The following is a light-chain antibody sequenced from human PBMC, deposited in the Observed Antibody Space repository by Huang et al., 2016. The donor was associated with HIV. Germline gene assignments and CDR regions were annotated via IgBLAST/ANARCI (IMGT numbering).Light chain of an antibody. CDR1: QSVSSY. V-gene: IGKV3-11*01. CDR2: DAS. CDR3: QQASNWPPT. Sequence: EIVLTQSPGTLSLSPGERATLSCRASQSVSSYVAWYQQKPGRAPRLLIYDASNRATGIPARLSGSGSGTDFTLTISSLEPEDFAVYYCQQASNWPPTFGQGTKVEIK. J-gene: IGKJ1*01.